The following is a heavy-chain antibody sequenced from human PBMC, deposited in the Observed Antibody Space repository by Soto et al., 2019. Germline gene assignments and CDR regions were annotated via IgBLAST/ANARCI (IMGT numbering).Heavy chain of an antibody. Sequence: GASVKVSCTASGCTFSSYAISWVRQAPGQGLEWMGGIIPIFGTANYAQKFQGRVTITADESTSTAYMELSSLRSEDTAVYYCARITPYSSSWYVGWFDPWGQGTLVTVSS. V-gene: IGHV1-69*13. CDR1: GCTFSSYA. D-gene: IGHD6-13*01. CDR2: IIPIFGTA. CDR3: ARITPYSSSWYVGWFDP. J-gene: IGHJ5*02.